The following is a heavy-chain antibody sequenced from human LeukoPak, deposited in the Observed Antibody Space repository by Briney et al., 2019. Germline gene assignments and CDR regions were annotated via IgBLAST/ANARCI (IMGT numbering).Heavy chain of an antibody. D-gene: IGHD3-22*01. V-gene: IGHV3-23*01. CDR1: GFTFSTYA. Sequence: PGGSLRLSCAASGFTFSTYAMTWVRQAPGKGLEWVSAISSSGGSTYYADSVKGRFTISRDNSQNTLYLQMISLRAEDTAIYFCAKATSGILVSSGDYPDYWGQGTLVTVSS. CDR3: AKATSGILVSSGDYPDY. J-gene: IGHJ4*02. CDR2: ISSSGGST.